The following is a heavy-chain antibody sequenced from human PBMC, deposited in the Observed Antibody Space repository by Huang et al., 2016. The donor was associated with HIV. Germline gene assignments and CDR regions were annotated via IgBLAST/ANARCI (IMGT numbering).Heavy chain of an antibody. CDR1: GFTFSSYA. CDR3: AKDPYSSSWFDHFDY. Sequence: EVQLLESGGGLVKPGGSLRLSCAALGFTFSSYAMRGVRQAPGKGLEWVSVISGGGGSTYYADSVKGRFTSSRDNSKNTLYLQMNSLRAEDAAVYYCAKDPYSSSWFDHFDYWGQGTLVTVSS. J-gene: IGHJ4*02. V-gene: IGHV3-23*01. CDR2: ISGGGGST. D-gene: IGHD6-13*01.